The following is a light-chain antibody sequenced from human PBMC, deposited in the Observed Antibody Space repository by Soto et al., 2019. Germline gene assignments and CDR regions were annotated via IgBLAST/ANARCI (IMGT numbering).Light chain of an antibody. CDR3: CSYAGSSTIYV. V-gene: IGLV2-23*01. Sequence: QSALTQPASVSGSPGQSITISCTGTSSDVGSYSLVSWYQQHPGEAPKLIIYEGTKRPSGISNRFSASKSGNTASLTISGLQAVDEADYHCCSYAGSSTIYVFGTGTKLTVL. CDR1: SSDVGSYSL. J-gene: IGLJ1*01. CDR2: EGT.